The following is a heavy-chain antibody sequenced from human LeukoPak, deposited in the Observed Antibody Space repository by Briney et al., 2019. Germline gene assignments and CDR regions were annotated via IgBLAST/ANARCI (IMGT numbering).Heavy chain of an antibody. J-gene: IGHJ1*01. Sequence: GGSLRLSCAASGFTFTSYAMHWVRQAPGKGLEWVAVVPYDGNIKYYADSVKGRFTVSRDNSKNTLYLQMNSLRTEDTAVYYCARNLRPLSSIASAQHFHHWGQGTLVTVSS. CDR1: GFTFTSYA. CDR3: ARNLRPLSSIASAQHFHH. CDR2: VPYDGNIK. V-gene: IGHV3-30-3*01. D-gene: IGHD6-13*01.